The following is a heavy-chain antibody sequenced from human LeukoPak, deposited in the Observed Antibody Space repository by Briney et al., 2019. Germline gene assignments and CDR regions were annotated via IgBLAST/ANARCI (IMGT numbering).Heavy chain of an antibody. CDR1: GYTFTSYY. Sequence: ASVKVSCKASGYTFTSYYMHWVRQAPGQGLGWMGWINPNSGGTNYAQKFQGRVTMTRDTSISTAYMELSRLRSDDTAVYYCAILDYGGNPHYFDYWGQGTLVTVSS. CDR3: AILDYGGNPHYFDY. J-gene: IGHJ4*02. CDR2: INPNSGGT. V-gene: IGHV1-2*02. D-gene: IGHD4-23*01.